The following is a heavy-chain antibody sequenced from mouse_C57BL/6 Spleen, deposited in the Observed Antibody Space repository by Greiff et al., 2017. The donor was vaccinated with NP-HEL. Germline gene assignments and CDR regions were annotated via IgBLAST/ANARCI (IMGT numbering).Heavy chain of an antibody. Sequence: EVQVVESGGGLVKPGGSLKLSCAASGFTFSDYGMHWVRQAPEKGLEWVAYISSGSSTIYYADTVKGRFTISRDNAKNTLFLQMTSLRSEDTAMYYGARPDWDEGWYFDVWGTGTTVTVSS. D-gene: IGHD4-1*01. J-gene: IGHJ1*03. CDR2: ISSGSSTI. CDR1: GFTFSDYG. V-gene: IGHV5-17*01. CDR3: ARPDWDEGWYFDV.